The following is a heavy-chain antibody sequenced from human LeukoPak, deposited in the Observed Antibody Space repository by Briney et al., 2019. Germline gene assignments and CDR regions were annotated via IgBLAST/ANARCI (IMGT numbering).Heavy chain of an antibody. CDR1: GFTFSSYS. D-gene: IGHD3-3*01. V-gene: IGHV3-21*06. CDR2: ISSSSSYI. CDR3: AKDSPPTSEWLPDY. J-gene: IGHJ4*02. Sequence: GGSLRLSCAASGFTFSSYSMNWVRQAPGEGLEWVSSISSSSSYIYYADSVKGRFTISRDNSKSALFLHMDTVRADDTAFYYCAKDSPPTSEWLPDYWGQGTLVTVSS.